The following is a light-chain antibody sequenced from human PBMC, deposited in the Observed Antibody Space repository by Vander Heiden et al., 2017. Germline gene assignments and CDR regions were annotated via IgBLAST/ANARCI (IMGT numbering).Light chain of an antibody. CDR3: QQLNSFPLT. Sequence: DIQLTQSPSFLSASVGDRVTITFRASQGVSSSLAWYQQKPGKAPKLLIYAASTLQSGVPSRFSGSGSGTEFTLTISSLQPEDVATYYCQQLNSFPLTFGGGTKVEIK. CDR1: QGVSSS. V-gene: IGKV1-9*01. CDR2: AAS. J-gene: IGKJ4*01.